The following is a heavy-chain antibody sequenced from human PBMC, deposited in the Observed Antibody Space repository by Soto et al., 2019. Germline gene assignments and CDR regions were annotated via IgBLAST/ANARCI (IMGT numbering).Heavy chain of an antibody. CDR2: ISWNSGSI. CDR3: EKATPRITILGVAMGGGYMDV. V-gene: IGHV3-9*01. D-gene: IGHD3-3*01. J-gene: IGHJ6*03. Sequence: EVQLVESGGGLVQPGRSLRLSCAASGFTFDDYAMHWVRQAPGKGLEWVSGISWNSGSIGYADSVKGRFTISRDNAKNSLYLQMNSLRAEDTALYYCEKATPRITILGVAMGGGYMDVWGKGTTVTVSS. CDR1: GFTFDDYA.